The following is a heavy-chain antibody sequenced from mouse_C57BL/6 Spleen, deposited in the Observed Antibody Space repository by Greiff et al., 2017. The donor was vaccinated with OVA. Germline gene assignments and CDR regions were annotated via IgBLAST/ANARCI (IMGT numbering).Heavy chain of an antibody. Sequence: EVKVVESGGGLVQPGGSLSLSCAASGFTFTDYYMSWVRQPPGKALEWLGFIRNKANGYTTEYSASVKGRFTISRDNSQSILYLQMNALRAEDSATYYCARYRDYTGYFDVWGTGTTVTVSS. V-gene: IGHV7-3*01. CDR1: GFTFTDYY. CDR3: ARYRDYTGYFDV. J-gene: IGHJ1*03. CDR2: IRNKANGYTT. D-gene: IGHD2-12*01.